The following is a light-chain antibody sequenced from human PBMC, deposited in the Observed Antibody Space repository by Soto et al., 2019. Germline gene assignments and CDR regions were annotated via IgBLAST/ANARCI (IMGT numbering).Light chain of an antibody. CDR2: GAS. CDR1: QSVASN. V-gene: IGKV3-15*01. J-gene: IGKJ2*01. Sequence: EIVMTQCPASLSVSPGDGATLSCRASQSVASNVAWYQQKPGQGPRLLIHGASTSAVGVPARFSGSGSGTEFSRTISSLQSEDFASYYGQHYHNWPPQYTLGQGKRLQIK. CDR3: QHYHNWPPQYT.